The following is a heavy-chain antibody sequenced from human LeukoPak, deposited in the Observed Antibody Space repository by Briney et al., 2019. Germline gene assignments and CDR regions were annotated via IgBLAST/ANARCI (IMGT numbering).Heavy chain of an antibody. J-gene: IGHJ4*02. CDR1: GGSINNYY. D-gene: IGHD3-16*01. Sequence: SETLSLTRTVSGGSINNYYWSWIRQPPGKGLEWIGYISDNGNTNYSPSLKSRVTISVDTSKSQFSLNLTSVTAVDTAVYYCARLGGFTYKDWGQGTLVTVSS. V-gene: IGHV4-59*01. CDR2: ISDNGNT. CDR3: ARLGGFTYKD.